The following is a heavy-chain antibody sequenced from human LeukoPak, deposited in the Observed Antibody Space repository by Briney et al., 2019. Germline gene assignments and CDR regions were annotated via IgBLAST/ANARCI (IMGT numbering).Heavy chain of an antibody. J-gene: IGHJ4*02. Sequence: KSSETLSLTCTVSGASISDYYWGWIRQPPGKGLEWIGYIYYSGITNSNPSLKSRVTMSVDTSKNQFSLKLSSVTAADTAVYYCVRDLNRTPLGSNWGQGTLVTVSP. V-gene: IGHV4-59*01. D-gene: IGHD3-10*01. CDR2: IYYSGIT. CDR3: VRDLNRTPLGSN. CDR1: GASISDYY.